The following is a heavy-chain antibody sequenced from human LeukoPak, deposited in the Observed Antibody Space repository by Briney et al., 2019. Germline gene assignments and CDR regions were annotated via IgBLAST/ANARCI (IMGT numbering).Heavy chain of an antibody. Sequence: GASVKVSCKASGYTFTGYYMHWVRQAPGQGLEWMGWINPNSGGTNYAQKFQGRVTMTRDTSTSTVYMELSSLRSEDTAVYYCARDRDIVARDAFDIWGQGIMVTVSS. D-gene: IGHD2-15*01. CDR2: INPNSGGT. CDR1: GYTFTGYY. J-gene: IGHJ3*02. V-gene: IGHV1-2*02. CDR3: ARDRDIVARDAFDI.